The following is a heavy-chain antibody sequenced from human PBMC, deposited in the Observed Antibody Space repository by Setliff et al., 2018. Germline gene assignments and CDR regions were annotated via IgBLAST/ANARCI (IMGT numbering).Heavy chain of an antibody. CDR1: GYTFTSYG. J-gene: IGHJ4*01. Sequence: ASVKVSCKASGYTFTSYGISWVRQAPGQGLEWMGWISAYNGNTNYAQKLQGRVTMTTDTSMSTAYMELRSLRSDDTAVYYCARDRGYNFWSGYFVKDYFDYWGHGTLVTVSS. D-gene: IGHD3-3*01. CDR2: ISAYNGNT. CDR3: ARDRGYNFWSGYFVKDYFDY. V-gene: IGHV1-18*01.